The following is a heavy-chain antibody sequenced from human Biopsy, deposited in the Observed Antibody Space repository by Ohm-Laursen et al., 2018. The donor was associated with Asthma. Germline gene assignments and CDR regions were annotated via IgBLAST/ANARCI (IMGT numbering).Heavy chain of an antibody. J-gene: IGHJ5*02. Sequence: GSLRLSCAASGFTFGDYWMSWVRQVPGKGLEWVANIKHDGSEKNHVDSLKGRFTISRDNAKNSLYLQMDSLRAEDTAVYFCARKTYCYSATYGWFDAWGQGTLVTVSS. CDR1: GFTFGDYW. CDR2: IKHDGSEK. V-gene: IGHV3-7*03. CDR3: ARKTYCYSATYGWFDA. D-gene: IGHD2-2*02.